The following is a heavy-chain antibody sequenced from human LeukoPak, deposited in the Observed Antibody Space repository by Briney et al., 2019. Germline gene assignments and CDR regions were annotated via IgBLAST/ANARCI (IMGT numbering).Heavy chain of an antibody. J-gene: IGHJ6*03. CDR1: GGSISSSSYY. CDR3: ARYIALVNEYYYYYYMDV. V-gene: IGHV4-30-4*08. Sequence: PSETLSLTCTVSGGSISSSSYYWSWIRQPPGKGLEWIGYIYYSGSTYYNPSLRSRVTISLDTSKSQFSLKLSSVTAADTAVYYCARYIALVNEYYYYYYMDVWGKGTTVTVSS. CDR2: IYYSGST. D-gene: IGHD5-18*01.